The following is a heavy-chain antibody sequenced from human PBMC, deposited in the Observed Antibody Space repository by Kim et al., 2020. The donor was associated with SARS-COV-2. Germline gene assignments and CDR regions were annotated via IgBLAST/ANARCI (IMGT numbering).Heavy chain of an antibody. CDR1: GGTFSSYA. CDR3: ARDRAPIIVVVTAILDYYYYGMDV. J-gene: IGHJ6*02. V-gene: IGHV1-69*04. D-gene: IGHD2-21*02. CDR2: IIPILGIA. Sequence: SVKVSCKASGGTFSSYAISWVRQAPGQGLEWMGRIIPILGIANYAQKFQGRVTITADKSTSTAYMELSSLRSEDTAVYYCARDRAPIIVVVTAILDYYYYGMDVWGQGTTVTVSS.